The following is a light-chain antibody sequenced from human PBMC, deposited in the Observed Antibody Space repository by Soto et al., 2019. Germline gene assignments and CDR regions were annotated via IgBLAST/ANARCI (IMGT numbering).Light chain of an antibody. Sequence: QSVLTQPASVSGSPGQSITISCTGTSSDVGGYNYVSWYQQHPGKAPKLMIYEVSNRPSGVSNRFSGSKSDNTASLTISGLLAEDEADYYCSSYTTNLALYVFGTGTKLTVL. CDR1: SSDVGGYNY. V-gene: IGLV2-14*01. CDR2: EVS. J-gene: IGLJ1*01. CDR3: SSYTTNLALYV.